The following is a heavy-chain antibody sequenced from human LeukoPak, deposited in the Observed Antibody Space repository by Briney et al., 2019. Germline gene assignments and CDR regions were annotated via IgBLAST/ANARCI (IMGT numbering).Heavy chain of an antibody. CDR3: ARASFNSYGIDGFDH. V-gene: IGHV4-59*01. CDR2: IHKNERV. D-gene: IGHD5-18*01. J-gene: IGHJ4*02. Sequence: PSETLSLTCTVSGGSMTNYFWNWIRQSPGKGLEWITYIHKNERVKYNTSLKSRVSTSVDTYKNQYSLRLSSVTAADTAVYFCARASFNSYGIDGFDHWGQGTLVSVSS. CDR1: GGSMTNYF.